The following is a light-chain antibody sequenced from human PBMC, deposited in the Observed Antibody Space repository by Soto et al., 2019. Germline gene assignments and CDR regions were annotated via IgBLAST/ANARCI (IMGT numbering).Light chain of an antibody. CDR3: SSYAGSNNLI. J-gene: IGLJ2*01. Sequence: QSVLTQPPSASGSPGQSVTISCTGTSTDLGGYNYVSWYQQHPGKAPKLMIYEVNLRPSGVPDRFSGSKSGNTASLTVSGLQAEDEADYYCSSYAGSNNLIFGGGTKLTVL. CDR1: STDLGGYNY. V-gene: IGLV2-8*01. CDR2: EVN.